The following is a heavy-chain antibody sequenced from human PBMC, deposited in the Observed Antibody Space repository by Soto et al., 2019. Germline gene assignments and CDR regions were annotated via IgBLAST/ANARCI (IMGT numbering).Heavy chain of an antibody. CDR3: ARTGYSSGWKFFWFDP. D-gene: IGHD6-19*01. Sequence: GGSLRLSCKGSGYSFTSYWIGWVRQMPGKGLEWMGIIYPGDSDTRYSPSFQGQVTISADKSISTAYLQWSSLKASDTAMYYCARTGYSSGWKFFWFDPWGQGTLVTVSS. CDR1: GYSFTSYW. V-gene: IGHV5-51*01. CDR2: IYPGDSDT. J-gene: IGHJ5*02.